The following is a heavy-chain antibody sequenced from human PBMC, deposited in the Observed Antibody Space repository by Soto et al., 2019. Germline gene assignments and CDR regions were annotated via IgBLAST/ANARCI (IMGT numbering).Heavy chain of an antibody. D-gene: IGHD6-13*01. CDR2: INPNSGGT. CDR1: GYTFTGYY. CDR3: ARDPSPLIAAAGTVDY. Sequence: QVKLVQSGAEVKKPGASVKVSCKASGYTFTGYYMHWVRQAPGQGLEWMGWINPNSGGTNYAQKFQGRVTMTRDTSISTAYMELSRLRSDDMAVYYCARDPSPLIAAAGTVDYWGQGTLVTVSS. V-gene: IGHV1-2*02. J-gene: IGHJ4*02.